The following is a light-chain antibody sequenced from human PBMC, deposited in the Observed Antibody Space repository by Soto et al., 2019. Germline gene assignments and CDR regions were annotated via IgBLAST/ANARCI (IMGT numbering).Light chain of an antibody. Sequence: DIQMTQSPSSLSASVGDRVTIPCRASQSISNYLSWYQQIPGKAPKLLIYAASTLRSGVSSSFSGSGSGTDFTLTISSLQPEDFATYYCQQSYSTPWTFGQGTKVEIK. CDR3: QQSYSTPWT. V-gene: IGKV1-39*01. CDR1: QSISNY. J-gene: IGKJ1*01. CDR2: AAS.